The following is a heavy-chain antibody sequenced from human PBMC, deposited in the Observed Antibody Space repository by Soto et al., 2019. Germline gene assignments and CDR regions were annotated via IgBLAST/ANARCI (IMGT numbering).Heavy chain of an antibody. CDR2: IKQDGSEK. D-gene: IGHD3-3*01. V-gene: IGHV3-7*01. J-gene: IGHJ4*02. Sequence: PGGSLRLSCAASGFTFSSYWMSWVRQAPGKGLEWVANIKQDGSEKYYVDSVKGRFTISRDNAKNSLCLQMNSLRAEDTAVYYCARGPKITIFGVVIISPYYFDYWGQGTLVTVS. CDR1: GFTFSSYW. CDR3: ARGPKITIFGVVIISPYYFDY.